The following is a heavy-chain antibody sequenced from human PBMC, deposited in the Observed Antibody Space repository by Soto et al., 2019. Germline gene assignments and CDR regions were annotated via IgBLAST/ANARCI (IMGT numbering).Heavy chain of an antibody. CDR3: ASGQGFDAFDI. V-gene: IGHV3-30-3*01. CDR2: ISYDGSNK. Sequence: GGSMRLACAAYGFTFSSYAMHWVRQAPGKGLEWVAVISYDGSNKYYADSVKGRFTISRDNTKSTLYLQMNSLRAEDTAVYYCASGQGFDAFDIWGQGTMVTVSS. D-gene: IGHD3-10*01. CDR1: GFTFSSYA. J-gene: IGHJ3*02.